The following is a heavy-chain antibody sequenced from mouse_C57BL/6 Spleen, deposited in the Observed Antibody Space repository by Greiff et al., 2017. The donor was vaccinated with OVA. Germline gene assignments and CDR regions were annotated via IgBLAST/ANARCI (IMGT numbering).Heavy chain of an antibody. J-gene: IGHJ2*01. CDR1: GYTFTDYY. CDR3: ARWLLRGYFDY. CDR2: INPNNGGT. V-gene: IGHV1-26*01. D-gene: IGHD2-3*01. Sequence: VQLQQSGPELVKPGASVKISCKASGYTFTDYYMNWVKQSHGKSLEWIGDINPNNGGTSYNQKFKGKATLTVDKSSSTAYMELRSLTSEDSAVYYCARWLLRGYFDYWGQGTTLTVSS.